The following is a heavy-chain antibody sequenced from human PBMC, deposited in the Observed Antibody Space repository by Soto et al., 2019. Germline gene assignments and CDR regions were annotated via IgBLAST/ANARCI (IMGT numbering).Heavy chain of an antibody. D-gene: IGHD3-3*01. CDR1: GFTFSSYA. J-gene: IGHJ6*02. CDR2: ISYDGSNK. CDR3: ARDQAIFGVVTRLTDYYYYYGMDV. Sequence: GGSLRLSCAASGFTFSSYAMHWVRQAPGKGLEWVAVISYDGSNKYYADSVKGRFTISRDNSKNTLYLQMNSLRAEDTAVYYCARDQAIFGVVTRLTDYYYYYGMDVWGQGTTVPVSS. V-gene: IGHV3-30-3*01.